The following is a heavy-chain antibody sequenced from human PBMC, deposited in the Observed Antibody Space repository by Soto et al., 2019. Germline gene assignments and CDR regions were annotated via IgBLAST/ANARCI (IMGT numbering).Heavy chain of an antibody. V-gene: IGHV3-23*01. CDR3: AKASDHNYGYRLY. CDR1: GFTFSNYA. CDR2: ISGSGGST. J-gene: IGHJ4*02. Sequence: GGSLRLSCAASGFTFSNYALTWVRQAPGKGLEWVSTISGSGGSTYYADSAKGRFTISRDNSKSTLYLQMNSLRAEDTAVYYCAKASDHNYGYRLYWGKGTLVTVSS. D-gene: IGHD5-18*01.